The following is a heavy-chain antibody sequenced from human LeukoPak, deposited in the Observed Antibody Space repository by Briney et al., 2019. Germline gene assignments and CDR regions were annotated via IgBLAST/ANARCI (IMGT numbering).Heavy chain of an antibody. J-gene: IGHJ4*02. CDR3: AREGQDSSGYKHFDY. CDR1: GFPAISNS. D-gene: IGHD3-22*01. CDR2: IYSGGST. V-gene: IGHV3-53*01. Sequence: GGSLSLPGLSLGFPAISNSMGWSGRALGKGLEGVSVIYSGGSTYYADSVKGRFTISRDNTKNTLYLQMNSLRAEDTAVYYCAREGQDSSGYKHFDYWGQGTLVTVSS.